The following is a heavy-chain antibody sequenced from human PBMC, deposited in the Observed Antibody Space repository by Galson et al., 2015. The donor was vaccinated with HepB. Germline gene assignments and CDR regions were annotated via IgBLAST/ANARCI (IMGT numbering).Heavy chain of an antibody. Sequence: SLRLSCAASGFTFSSYWMHWVRQAPGKGLVWVSRINSDGSSTSYADSVKGRFTISRDNAKNTLYLQMNSLRAEDTAVYYCARETAAGKNTLGVSGWYIRGMDVWGQGTTVTVSS. CDR1: GFTFSSYW. D-gene: IGHD6-19*01. CDR2: INSDGSST. CDR3: ARETAAGKNTLGVSGWYIRGMDV. J-gene: IGHJ6*02. V-gene: IGHV3-74*01.